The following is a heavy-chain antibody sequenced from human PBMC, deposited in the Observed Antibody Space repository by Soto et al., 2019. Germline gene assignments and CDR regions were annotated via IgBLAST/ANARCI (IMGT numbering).Heavy chain of an antibody. D-gene: IGHD1-26*01. CDR1: GGSISSYY. J-gene: IGHJ4*02. CDR3: ARRYGSAIDY. Sequence: SEKLSLTCTVSGGSISSYYWSWIRQPPGKGLEWIGYIYYSGSTNYNPSLKSRVTISVDTSKNQFSLKLSSVTAADTAVYYCARRYGSAIDYWGQGTLVTVS. V-gene: IGHV4-59*08. CDR2: IYYSGST.